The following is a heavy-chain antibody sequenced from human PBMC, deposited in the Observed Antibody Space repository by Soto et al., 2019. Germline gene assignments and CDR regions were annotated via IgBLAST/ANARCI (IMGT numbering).Heavy chain of an antibody. Sequence: LTCTVSDVSVSVTSYYWSWIRQPPGKGLEWIGYIYYSGSTNYNPSLKSRVTMSVDTSKNQFSLKLSSVTAADTAVYYCARGGGGSFFWHFDLWGRGTLVTVSS. CDR2: IYYSGST. V-gene: IGHV4-61*01. CDR1: DVSVSVTSYY. D-gene: IGHD2-15*01. J-gene: IGHJ2*01. CDR3: ARGGGGSFFWHFDL.